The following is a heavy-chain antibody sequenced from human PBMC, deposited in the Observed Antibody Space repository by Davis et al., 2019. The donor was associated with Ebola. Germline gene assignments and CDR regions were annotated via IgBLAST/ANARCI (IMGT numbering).Heavy chain of an antibody. J-gene: IGHJ6*02. CDR1: GYTFTGYY. CDR2: IIPILGIA. CDR3: ARGGYCSSTSCLNYYYYGMDV. V-gene: IGHV1-69*02. D-gene: IGHD2-2*01. Sequence: SVTVSCKASGYTFTGYYMHWVRQAPGQGLEWMGRIIPILGIANYAQKFQGRVTITADKSTSTAYMELSSLRSEDTAVYYCARGGYCSSTSCLNYYYYGMDVWGQGTTVTVSS.